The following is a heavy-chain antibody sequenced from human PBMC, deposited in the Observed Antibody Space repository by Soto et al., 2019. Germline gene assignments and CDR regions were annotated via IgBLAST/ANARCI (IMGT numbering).Heavy chain of an antibody. CDR2: IYPEDSET. V-gene: IGHV5-51*01. CDR1: GYSFTNYW. CDR3: ARRRYFDTLLDP. D-gene: IGHD3-9*01. Sequence: GESLKISCKGSGYSFTNYWIGWVRQMPGKDLEWIGIIYPEDSETRYSPSFQGLVTISVDKSISTVYLQWSSLKASDTATYYCARRRYFDTLLDPWGQGALVTVSS. J-gene: IGHJ5*02.